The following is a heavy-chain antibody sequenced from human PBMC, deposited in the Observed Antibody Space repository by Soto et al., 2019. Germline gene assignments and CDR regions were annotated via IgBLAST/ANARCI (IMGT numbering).Heavy chain of an antibody. CDR1: GGSISSSNW. V-gene: IGHV4-4*02. CDR3: ARRTVTDIDAIDI. D-gene: IGHD4-4*01. J-gene: IGHJ3*02. CDR2: IYHGGST. Sequence: QVQLQESGPGLVKPSGTLSLTCAVSGGSISSSNWWSWVRQPPGKGLEWIGEIYHGGSTNYNPSLKSRVTISVDKFVNQFSLMLSSVTVSDTAVYYCARRTVTDIDAIDIWGEVTMVTVSS.